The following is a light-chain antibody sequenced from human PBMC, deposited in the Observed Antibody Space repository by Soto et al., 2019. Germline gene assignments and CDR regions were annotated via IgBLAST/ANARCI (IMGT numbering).Light chain of an antibody. V-gene: IGKV1-5*01. J-gene: IGKJ1*01. Sequence: DIQMTQSPSTLSASVGDRVTITCRASQSISSWLAWYQQKPGKAPKLLIDDTSSLESGVPSRFRGSGSGTGFTLAIGGLRPDDFAIYYCRQYSSYWTFGQGNKVEIQ. CDR3: RQYSSYWT. CDR2: DTS. CDR1: QSISSW.